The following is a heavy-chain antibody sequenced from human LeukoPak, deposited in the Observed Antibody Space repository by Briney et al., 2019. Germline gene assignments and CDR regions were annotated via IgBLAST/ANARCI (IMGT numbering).Heavy chain of an antibody. V-gene: IGHV1-2*02. Sequence: ASVKVSCKASGYTFTGYYMHGVRQAPGQGLEWMGWINPNSGGTNYAQKFQGRVTMTRDTSISTAYMELSRLRSDDTAVYYCARDKASFRELIAAFDIWGQGTMVTVSS. D-gene: IGHD1-26*01. CDR1: GYTFTGYY. CDR3: ARDKASFRELIAAFDI. CDR2: INPNSGGT. J-gene: IGHJ3*02.